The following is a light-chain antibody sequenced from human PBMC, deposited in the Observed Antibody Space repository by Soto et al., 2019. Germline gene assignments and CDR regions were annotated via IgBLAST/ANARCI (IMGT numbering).Light chain of an antibody. CDR3: QQYQNLWT. J-gene: IGKJ1*01. CDR2: DAS. CDR1: QSVRSN. V-gene: IGKV3-15*01. Sequence: EIVMTQSPVTLSVSPGERATLSCRASQSVRSNLAWYQQKPGQAPRLLMYDASTRATGIPARFSGSGSGTEFTITISSLQSEDFAVYYCQQYQNLWTFGQGTKVDIK.